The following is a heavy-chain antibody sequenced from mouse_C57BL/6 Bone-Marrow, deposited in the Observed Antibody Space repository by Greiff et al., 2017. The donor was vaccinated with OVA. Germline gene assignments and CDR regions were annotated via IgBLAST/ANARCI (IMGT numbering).Heavy chain of an antibody. J-gene: IGHJ2*01. V-gene: IGHV1-81*01. CDR1: GYTFTSYG. D-gene: IGHD1-1*01. CDR2: IYPRSGNT. Sequence: QVHVKQSGAELARPGASVKLSCKASGYTFTSYGISWVKQRTGQGLEWIGEIYPRSGNTYYNEKLKGKATLTADNSSSTAYMERRSLTSEDSAVYFCASGNTTVVEGYWGQGTTLTVSS. CDR3: ASGNTTVVEGY.